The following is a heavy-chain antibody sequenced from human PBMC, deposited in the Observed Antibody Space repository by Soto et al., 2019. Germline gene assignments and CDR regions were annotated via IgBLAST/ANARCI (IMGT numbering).Heavy chain of an antibody. J-gene: IGHJ6*02. Sequence: SQTLSLTCVISGDSVSSNSAAWNWVRQSPSGGLEWLGRTYYRSKWYYGYAVSVKSRITITPDTSKNQFSLQLNSVTPEDTAVYYCARDFVGTAMVQARYGMDVWGQGTTVT. CDR1: GDSVSSNSAA. CDR2: TYYRSKWYY. D-gene: IGHD5-18*01. CDR3: ARDFVGTAMVQARYGMDV. V-gene: IGHV6-1*01.